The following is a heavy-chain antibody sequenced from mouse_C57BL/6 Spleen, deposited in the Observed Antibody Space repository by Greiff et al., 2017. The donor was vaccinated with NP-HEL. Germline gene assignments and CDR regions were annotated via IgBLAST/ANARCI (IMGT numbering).Heavy chain of an antibody. CDR3: AIHYYDYDWFAY. CDR2: IHPSDSDT. J-gene: IGHJ3*01. V-gene: IGHV1-74*01. CDR1: GYTFTSYW. Sequence: VQLQQPGAELVKPGASVKVSCKASGYTFTSYWMHWVKQRPGQGLEWIGRIHPSDSDTNYNQKFKGKATLTVDKSSSTAYMQLSSLTSEDSAVYYCAIHYYDYDWFAYWGQGTLVTVSA. D-gene: IGHD2-4*01.